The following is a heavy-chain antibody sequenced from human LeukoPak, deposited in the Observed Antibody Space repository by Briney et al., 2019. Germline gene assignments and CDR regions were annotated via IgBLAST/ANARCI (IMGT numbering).Heavy chain of an antibody. CDR2: ISYDGSNK. CDR3: ARDMGYYDTLNYFDY. V-gene: IGHV3-30*03. D-gene: IGHD3-22*01. J-gene: IGHJ4*02. CDR1: GFTFSSYS. Sequence: GGSLRLSWAASGFTFSSYSRNWVRQAPGKGLEGVAVISYDGSNKYYADSVKGRFTISRDNSKNTLYLQMNSLRAEDTAVYYCARDMGYYDTLNYFDYWGQGTLVTVSS.